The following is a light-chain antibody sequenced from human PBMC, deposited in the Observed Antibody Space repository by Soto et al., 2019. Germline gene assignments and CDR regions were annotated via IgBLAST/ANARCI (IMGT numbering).Light chain of an antibody. Sequence: ELVLTQSPGTLSLSPGERATLSCTSSKSISGRYLAWYQQKPGQAPRVGIYGASRRATGIPDRFSGSWSGTDFTLTISRLEPADFAGYYCQPYDYSPLTLGGGTQVQV. CDR3: QPYDYSPLT. CDR1: KSISGRY. V-gene: IGKV3-20*01. CDR2: GAS. J-gene: IGKJ4*01.